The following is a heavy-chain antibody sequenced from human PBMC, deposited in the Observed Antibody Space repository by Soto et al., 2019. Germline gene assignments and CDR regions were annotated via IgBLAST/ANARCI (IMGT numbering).Heavy chain of an antibody. V-gene: IGHV1-8*01. CDR1: GYTFTSYD. Sequence: ASVKVSCKASGYTFTSYDINWVRQATGQGLEWMGWMNPNSGNTGYAQKFQGRVTMTSNTSISTAYMELSSLRSEDTAVYYCANRQLYSNYYYYGMDVWGQGTMVTVSS. CDR3: ANRQLYSNYYYYGMDV. J-gene: IGHJ6*02. CDR2: MNPNSGNT. D-gene: IGHD4-4*01.